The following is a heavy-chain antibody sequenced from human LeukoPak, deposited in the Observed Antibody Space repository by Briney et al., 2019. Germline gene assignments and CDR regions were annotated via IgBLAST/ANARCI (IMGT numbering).Heavy chain of an antibody. Sequence: GGSLRLSCAASGFTFDDYGMSWVRQAPGKGLEWGSGINWNGGSTGYADSVKGRFTISRDNAKNSLYLQMNSLRAEDTALYYCARGREYSSSSRIDYFDYWGQGTLVTVSS. J-gene: IGHJ4*02. CDR2: INWNGGST. CDR3: ARGREYSSSSRIDYFDY. V-gene: IGHV3-20*04. CDR1: GFTFDDYG. D-gene: IGHD6-6*01.